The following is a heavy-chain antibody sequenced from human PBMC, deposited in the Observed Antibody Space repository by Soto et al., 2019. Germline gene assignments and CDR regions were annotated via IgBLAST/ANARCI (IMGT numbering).Heavy chain of an antibody. CDR1: GGSVATGGTY. CDR2: IYYTGAA. V-gene: IGHV4-31*03. Sequence: SETLSLTCSVSGGSVATGGTYWSWARLLPGKGLQWVGYIYYTGAAYYNPALQSRVTISLDTSENQFSLKLTSVTAADTAVYYCASGTFSTISFDFWGQGRQVTVSS. CDR3: ASGTFSTISFDF. D-gene: IGHD2-2*01. J-gene: IGHJ4*02.